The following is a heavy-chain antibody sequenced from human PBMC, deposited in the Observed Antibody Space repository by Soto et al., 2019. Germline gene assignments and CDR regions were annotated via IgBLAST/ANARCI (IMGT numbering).Heavy chain of an antibody. CDR2: IYFTGST. D-gene: IGHD6-19*01. J-gene: IGHJ3*02. V-gene: IGHV4-59*08. CDR1: GGSISSYY. CDR3: AGGYSSGWDAFDI. Sequence: SETLSLTCTVSGGSISSYYWNWIRQPPGKGLEWIGYIYFTGSTNYNPSLKSRVTISVDTSKNQFSLKLSSVTAADTAVYYCAGGYSSGWDAFDIWGQGTMVTVSS.